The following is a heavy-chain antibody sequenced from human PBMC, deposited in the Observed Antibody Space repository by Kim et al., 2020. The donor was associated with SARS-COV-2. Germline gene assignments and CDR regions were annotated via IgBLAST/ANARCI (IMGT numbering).Heavy chain of an antibody. J-gene: IGHJ6*02. V-gene: IGHV1-69*13. CDR1: GGTFSSYA. Sequence: SVKVSCKASGGTFSSYAISWVRQAPGQGLEWMGGIIPIFGTANYAQKFQGRVTITADESTSTAYMELSSLRSEDTAVYYCATTGYSGSYWGYYYYGMDVWGQGTTVTVSS. D-gene: IGHD1-26*01. CDR2: IIPIFGTA. CDR3: ATTGYSGSYWGYYYYGMDV.